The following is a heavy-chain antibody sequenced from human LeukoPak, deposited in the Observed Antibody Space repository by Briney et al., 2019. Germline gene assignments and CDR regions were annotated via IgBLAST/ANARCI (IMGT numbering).Heavy chain of an antibody. V-gene: IGHV1-2*02. CDR3: ARSWGPAAIIWFDP. D-gene: IGHD2-2*01. CDR2: INPNSGGT. Sequence: ASVKVSCKASGYTFTGYYMHWVRQAPGQGLEWMGWINPNSGGTNYAQKFQGRVTMTRDTSFSTAYMELSRLRSDDTAVYYCARSWGPAAIIWFDPWGQGTLVTVSS. CDR1: GYTFTGYY. J-gene: IGHJ5*02.